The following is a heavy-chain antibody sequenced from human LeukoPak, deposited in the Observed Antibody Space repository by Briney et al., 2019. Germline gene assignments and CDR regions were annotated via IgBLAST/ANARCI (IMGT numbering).Heavy chain of an antibody. CDR1: GFTFGDYA. CDR2: IRSKAYGGTT. V-gene: IGHV3-49*03. Sequence: PGRSLRLSCTASGFTFGDYAMSWFRQAPGKGLEWVGFIRSKAYGGTTEYAASVKGRFTISRDDSKSIAYLQMNSLKTEDTAVYYCTRDPGMAADFDWDYYYMDVWGKGTTVTVSS. J-gene: IGHJ6*03. CDR3: TRDPGMAADFDWDYYYMDV. D-gene: IGHD6-13*01.